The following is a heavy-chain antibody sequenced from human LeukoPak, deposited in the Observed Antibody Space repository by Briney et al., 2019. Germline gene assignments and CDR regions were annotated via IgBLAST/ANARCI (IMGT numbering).Heavy chain of an antibody. J-gene: IGHJ4*02. CDR1: GFTFSSYA. Sequence: PGGSLRLSCAASGFTFSSYAMSWVRQAPGKGLEWVSSISSSSSYIYYADSVKGRFTISRDNAKNSLNLQMNSLRAEDTAVYYCARDGAKSRRPNWNYYFDYWGQGTLVTVSS. D-gene: IGHD1-7*01. CDR3: ARDGAKSRRPNWNYYFDY. CDR2: ISSSSSYI. V-gene: IGHV3-21*01.